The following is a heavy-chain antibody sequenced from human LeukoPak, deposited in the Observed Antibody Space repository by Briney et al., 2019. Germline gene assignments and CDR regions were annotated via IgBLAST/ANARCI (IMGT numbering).Heavy chain of an antibody. D-gene: IGHD3-3*02. CDR2: INHSGST. CDR1: GGPFSGYY. J-gene: IGHJ5*02. Sequence: SETLSLTCAVYGGPFSGYYWSWIRQPPGKGLEWIGEINHSGSTNYNPSLKSRVTISVDTSKNQFSLKLSSVTAADTAVYYCARGIFIGSRYNWFDPWGQGTLVTVSS. CDR3: ARGIFIGSRYNWFDP. V-gene: IGHV4-34*01.